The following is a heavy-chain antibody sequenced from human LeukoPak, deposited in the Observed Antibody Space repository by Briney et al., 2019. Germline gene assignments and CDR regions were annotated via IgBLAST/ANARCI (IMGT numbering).Heavy chain of an antibody. CDR2: INHSGST. D-gene: IGHD5-12*01. V-gene: IGHV4-34*01. J-gene: IGHJ4*02. CDR1: GGSFSGYY. Sequence: SETLSLTCAVYGGSFSGYYWSWIRQPPGKGLEWIGEINHSGSTNYNPSLKSRVTISVDTSKNQFSLKLSSVTAADTAVYYCARCRVATILSGSCPFDYWGQGTLVTVSS. CDR3: ARCRVATILSGSCPFDY.